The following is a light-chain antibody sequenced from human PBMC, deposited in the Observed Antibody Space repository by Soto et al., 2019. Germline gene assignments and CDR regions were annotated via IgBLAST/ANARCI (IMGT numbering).Light chain of an antibody. CDR3: QRYNSGPRT. CDR1: QGIGNN. V-gene: IGKV1-27*01. J-gene: IGKJ1*01. CDR2: AAS. Sequence: DIQMTQSPSSLSASVGDRVTITCRASQGIGNNLAWYHQKSGKSPQLLIYAASTLHSGVPSRFSGSGSGTDFTLTISSLQPEDVATYYCQRYNSGPRTFGQGTKVEIK.